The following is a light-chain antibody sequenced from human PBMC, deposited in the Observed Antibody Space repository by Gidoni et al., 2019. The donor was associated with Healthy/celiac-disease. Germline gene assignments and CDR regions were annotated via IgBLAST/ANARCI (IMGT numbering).Light chain of an antibody. CDR1: SSNIGSNT. Sequence: QSVLTQPPSASGPPGQRVPIPCSGSSSNIGSNTVNWYQQLPGTAPKLLIYSNNQRPSGVPDRFSGSKSGTSASLAISGLQSEDEADYYCAAWDDSLNGHVVFGGGTKLTVL. CDR2: SNN. V-gene: IGLV1-44*01. J-gene: IGLJ2*01. CDR3: AAWDDSLNGHVV.